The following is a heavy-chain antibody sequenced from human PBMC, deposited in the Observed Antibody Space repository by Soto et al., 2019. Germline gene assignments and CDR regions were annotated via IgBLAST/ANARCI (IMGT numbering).Heavy chain of an antibody. D-gene: IGHD6-6*01. J-gene: IGHJ4*02. CDR1: GGSISSYY. CDR2: IYTSEST. CDR3: ARVMEQLALDY. Sequence: QVQLQESGPGLVKPSETLSLTCTVSGGSISSYYWSWIRQPAGKGLECIGRIYTSESTNYNPTIKSRITMSVDTTKNQFSLKLSSVTAADTAVYYCARVMEQLALDYWGQGTLVTVSS. V-gene: IGHV4-4*07.